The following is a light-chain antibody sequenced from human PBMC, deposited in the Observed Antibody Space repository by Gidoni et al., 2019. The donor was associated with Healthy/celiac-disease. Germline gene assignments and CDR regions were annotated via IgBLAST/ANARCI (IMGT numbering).Light chain of an antibody. CDR3: QQSYSTPLT. Sequence: RVTITCRASQSISSYLNWYQQKPGKAPKLLIYAASSLQSGVPSRFSGSGSGTDFTLTISSLQPEDFATYYCQQSYSTPLTFGGGTKVEIK. CDR1: QSISSY. V-gene: IGKV1-39*01. CDR2: AAS. J-gene: IGKJ4*01.